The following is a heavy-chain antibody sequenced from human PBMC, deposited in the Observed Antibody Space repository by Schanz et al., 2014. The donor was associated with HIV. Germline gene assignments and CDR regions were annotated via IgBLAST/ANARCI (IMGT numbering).Heavy chain of an antibody. CDR2: ISYDGSA. Sequence: QVQLVESGGGVVQPVRSLRLSCEVSGFSFSNFGMHWVRQAPGKGLEWVAFISYDGSAQYEDSLKGRFFISRDYSKNTLYLQMNSLRTDDTAVYYCAKDLAGEDLLLFHFVIHYWGQGALVTVSS. D-gene: IGHD2-21*02. J-gene: IGHJ4*02. CDR1: GFSFSNFG. CDR3: AKDLAGEDLLLFHFVIHY. V-gene: IGHV3-30*18.